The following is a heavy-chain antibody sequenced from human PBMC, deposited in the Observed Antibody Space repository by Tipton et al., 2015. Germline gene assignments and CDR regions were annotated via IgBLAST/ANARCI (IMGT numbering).Heavy chain of an antibody. D-gene: IGHD4-23*01. V-gene: IGHV4-59*11. J-gene: IGHJ4*02. CDR2: IQYSGST. CDR1: GDSITAHY. CDR3: ARARGRHGGLFDS. Sequence: GLVKPSETLSLMCAVGGDSITAHYWSWIRQPPGKELEWIGYIQYSGSTNYNPSLKSRVTISVDTSKTQFSLKMSSVTASDTAVYYCARARGRHGGLFDSWGQGILVTVSS.